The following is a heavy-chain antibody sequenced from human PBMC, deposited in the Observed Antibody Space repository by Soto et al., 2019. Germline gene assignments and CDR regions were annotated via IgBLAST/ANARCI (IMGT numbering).Heavy chain of an antibody. J-gene: IGHJ4*02. CDR1: GGSFSGYD. D-gene: IGHD3-10*01. V-gene: IGHV4-34*01. Sequence: SETLSLTSAVYGGSFSGYDWSWICQPPGKGLEWIGEINHSGSTNYNPSLKSRVTISVDTSKNQFSLKLSSVTAADTAVYYCARLAYYYGSGSQNYWGQGTLVTVSS. CDR2: INHSGST. CDR3: ARLAYYYGSGSQNY.